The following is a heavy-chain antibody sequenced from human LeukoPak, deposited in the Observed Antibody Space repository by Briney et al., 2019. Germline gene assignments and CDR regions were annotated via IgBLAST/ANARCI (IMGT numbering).Heavy chain of an antibody. CDR1: GGSISSSSYY. CDR3: ARAAYYDILTGLDY. V-gene: IGHV4-39*07. J-gene: IGHJ4*02. CDR2: IYYSGST. D-gene: IGHD3-9*01. Sequence: KPSETLSLTCTVSGGSISSSSYYWGWIRQPPGKGLEWIGSIYYSGSTYYNPSLKSRVTISVDTSKNQFSLKLSSVTAADTAVYYCARAAYYDILTGLDYWGQGTLVTVSS.